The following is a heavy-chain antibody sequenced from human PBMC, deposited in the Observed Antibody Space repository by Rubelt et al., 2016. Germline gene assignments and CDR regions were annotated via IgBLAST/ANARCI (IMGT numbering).Heavy chain of an antibody. CDR1: GGSISSSSYY. Sequence: QLQLQESGPGLVKPSETLSLTCTVSGGSISSSSYYWGWIRQPPGKGLEWIGSIYYSGSTYYNPSLKRRVTISVETSKNQFSLKLSSVTAADTAVYYCARRGAIFGVVIYFDYWGQGTLVTVSS. V-gene: IGHV4-39*01. J-gene: IGHJ4*02. D-gene: IGHD3-3*01. CDR2: IYYSGST. CDR3: ARRGAIFGVVIYFDY.